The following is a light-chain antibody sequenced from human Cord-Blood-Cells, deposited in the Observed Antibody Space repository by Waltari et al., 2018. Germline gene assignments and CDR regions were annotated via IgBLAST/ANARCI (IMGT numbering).Light chain of an antibody. CDR2: EVS. CDR3: SSYTSISIYV. Sequence: QSALTQPASVSGSPGQSITISCTGTSSDVGGYNYVYWYQQNPGEAPKLMIYEVSSRHAGVSKRTSVSTSGNSSSLTIFGLQAEDEADYYSSSYTSISIYVFRTGSKFTGL. J-gene: IGLJ1*01. V-gene: IGLV2-14*01. CDR1: SSDVGGYNY.